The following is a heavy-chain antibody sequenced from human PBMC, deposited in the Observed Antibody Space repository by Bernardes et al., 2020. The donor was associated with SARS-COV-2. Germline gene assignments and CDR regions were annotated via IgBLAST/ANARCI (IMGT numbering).Heavy chain of an antibody. V-gene: IGHV3-30*18. CDR2: ISYDGSNK. CDR1: GFTFANYG. CDR3: AKDQEFWGGSCTSTICPSPVGIDC. J-gene: IGHJ4*02. Sequence: GGSLRLSCAASGFTFANYGMHWVRQAPGKGLEWVALISYDGSNKYYADSVKGRFTISRDNSKNTLFLQMNSLRAEDTAVYFCAKDQEFWGGSCTSTICPSPVGIDCWGQGTLVTVSS. D-gene: IGHD2-2*01.